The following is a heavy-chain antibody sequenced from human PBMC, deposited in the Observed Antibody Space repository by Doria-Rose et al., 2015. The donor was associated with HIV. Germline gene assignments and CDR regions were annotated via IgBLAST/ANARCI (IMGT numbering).Heavy chain of an antibody. V-gene: IGHV4-31*03. Sequence: LTCSVSGASVSSRGHYWNWIRQVPGKGLESLGYTYYTGTSDYSPSLKSRLNMAVDTSKNQFSLKLSFVTVADTAVYYCARMGSYRELDYWGQGALVIVSA. CDR2: TYYTGTS. D-gene: IGHD3-3*01. J-gene: IGHJ4*02. CDR3: ARMGSYRELDY. CDR1: GASVSSRGHY.